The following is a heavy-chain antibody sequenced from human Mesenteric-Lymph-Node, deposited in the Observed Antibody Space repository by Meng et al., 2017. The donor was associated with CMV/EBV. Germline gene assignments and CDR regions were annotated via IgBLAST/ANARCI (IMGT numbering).Heavy chain of an antibody. J-gene: IGHJ4*02. CDR3: ASLTTRITITY. Sequence: GSLRLSCTVSGGSISSSSYYWGWIRQPPGKGLEWIGSIYYSGSTYYNPSLKSRVTISVDTSKNQFSLKLSSVTAADTAVYYCASLTTRITITYWGQGTLVTVSS. CDR2: IYYSGST. CDR1: GGSISSSSYY. D-gene: IGHD3-9*01. V-gene: IGHV4-39*01.